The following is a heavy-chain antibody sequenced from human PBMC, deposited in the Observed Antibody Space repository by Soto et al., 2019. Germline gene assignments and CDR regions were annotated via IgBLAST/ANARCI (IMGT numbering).Heavy chain of an antibody. CDR2: IWYDGSNK. V-gene: IGHV3-33*01. CDR1: GFTFSSYG. Sequence: GGSLRLSCAASGFTFSSYGMHWVRQAPGKGLEWVAVIWYDGSNKYYADSVKGRFTISRDNSKNTLYLQMNSLRAEDTAVYYCAREGSGSFYYYYYYYMDVWGKGTTVTVSS. D-gene: IGHD3-10*01. CDR3: AREGSGSFYYYYYYYMDV. J-gene: IGHJ6*03.